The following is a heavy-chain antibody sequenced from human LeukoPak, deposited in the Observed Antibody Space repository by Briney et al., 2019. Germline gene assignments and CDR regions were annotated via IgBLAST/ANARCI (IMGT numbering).Heavy chain of an antibody. J-gene: IGHJ6*04. CDR2: ISWNSGSI. CDR3: AKGFGGYDILDV. D-gene: IGHD5-12*01. CDR1: GFTFDDYA. Sequence: PGGSLRLSCAASGFTFDDYAMHWVRQAPGKGLEWVSGISWNSGSIGYADSVKGRFTISRDNAKNSLYLQMNSLRAEDTALYYCAKGFGGYDILDVWGKGTTVTISS. V-gene: IGHV3-9*01.